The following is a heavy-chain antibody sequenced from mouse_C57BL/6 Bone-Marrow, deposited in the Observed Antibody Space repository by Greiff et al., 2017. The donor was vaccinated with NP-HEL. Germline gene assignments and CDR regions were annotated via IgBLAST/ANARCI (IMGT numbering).Heavy chain of an antibody. CDR2: IWSDGST. D-gene: IGHD2-5*01. Sequence: QVQLKESGPGLVAPSQSLSITCTVSGFSLTSYGVHWVRQPPGKGLEWLVVIWSDGSTTYNSAPKSRLSISKDNSKSQVFLKMNSLQTDDTAMYYCARHNYSNYYAMDYWGQGTSVTVSS. CDR1: GFSLTSYG. V-gene: IGHV2-6-1*01. CDR3: ARHNYSNYYAMDY. J-gene: IGHJ4*01.